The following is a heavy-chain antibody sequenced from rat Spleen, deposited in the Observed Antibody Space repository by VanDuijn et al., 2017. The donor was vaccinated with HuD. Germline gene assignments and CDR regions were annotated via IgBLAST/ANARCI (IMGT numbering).Heavy chain of an antibody. J-gene: IGHJ1*01. CDR3: ASRTKSFYWYFDF. V-gene: IGHV5-19*01. D-gene: IGHD3-8*01. CDR1: GVTFSNYG. Sequence: EVQLVESGGGLVQPGRSLKLSCAASGVTFSNYGMHWIRQAPGKGLEWVASITNTGGSTYYPDSMKGRFTISRDNAKSTLYLQIDSLRSEDTATYYCASRTKSFYWYFDFWGPGTMVTVSS. CDR2: ITNTGGST.